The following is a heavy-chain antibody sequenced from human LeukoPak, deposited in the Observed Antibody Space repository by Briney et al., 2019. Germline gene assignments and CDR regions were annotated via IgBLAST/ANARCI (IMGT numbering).Heavy chain of an antibody. CDR1: GFNFHDYA. CDR2: ISWNSGNI. V-gene: IGHV3-9*01. CDR3: AKRISISWSAIHGALDI. D-gene: IGHD6-13*01. J-gene: IGHJ3*02. Sequence: GRSLRLSCAASGFNFHDYAMHWVRQAPGKGLEWVAGISWNSGNIYYADSVKGRFSVSRDNAKSSLYLQMDRLRARDTAVYYCAKRISISWSAIHGALDIWGQGTMVSVSS.